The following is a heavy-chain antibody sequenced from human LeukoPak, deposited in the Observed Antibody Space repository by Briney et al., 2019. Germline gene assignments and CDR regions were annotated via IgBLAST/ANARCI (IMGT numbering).Heavy chain of an antibody. D-gene: IGHD3-9*01. CDR1: GGSISSYY. CDR3: ASRPISHSTSDY. Sequence: SETLSLTCTVSGGSISSYYWSWIRQPPGKGLEWIGYIYYSGSTNYNPSLKSRVTISVDTSKNQFSLKLSSVTAADTAVYYCASRPISHSTSDYWGQGTLVTVSS. V-gene: IGHV4-59*01. J-gene: IGHJ4*02. CDR2: IYYSGST.